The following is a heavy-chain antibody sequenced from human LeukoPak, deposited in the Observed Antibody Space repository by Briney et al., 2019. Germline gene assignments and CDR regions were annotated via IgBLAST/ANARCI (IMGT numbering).Heavy chain of an antibody. CDR3: ARGPTGTPGYFDY. J-gene: IGHJ4*02. V-gene: IGHV4-34*01. CDR2: IDHSGST. Sequence: SETLSLTCAVYGGSFSGYYWSWIRQPPGKGLEWIGEIDHSGSTNYNPSLKSRVTISVDTSKNQFSLKLSSVTAADTAVYYCARGPTGTPGYFDYWGQGTLVTVSS. CDR1: GGSFSGYY. D-gene: IGHD1-1*01.